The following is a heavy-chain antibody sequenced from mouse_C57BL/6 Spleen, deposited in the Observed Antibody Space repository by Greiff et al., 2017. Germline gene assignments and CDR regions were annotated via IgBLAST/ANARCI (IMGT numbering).Heavy chain of an antibody. D-gene: IGHD3-2*02. CDR1: GYSFTSYY. J-gene: IGHJ4*01. Sequence: VKLVESGPELVKPGASVKISCKASGYSFTSYYIHWVKQRPGQGLEWIGWIYPGIGNTKYNEKFKGTATLTADTSSSTAYMQLISLTSEDSAVYYCARTAQATDYAMDYWGQGTSVTVSS. CDR3: ARTAQATDYAMDY. CDR2: IYPGIGNT. V-gene: IGHV1-66*01.